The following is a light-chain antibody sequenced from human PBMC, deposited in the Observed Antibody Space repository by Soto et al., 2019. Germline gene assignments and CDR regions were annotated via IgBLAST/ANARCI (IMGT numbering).Light chain of an antibody. V-gene: IGKV3-11*01. CDR1: QSIRNY. J-gene: IGKJ5*01. CDR2: DGS. CDR3: QQRSDWPPIT. Sequence: EIVLTQSPATLSLSPGERATLSCRSSQSIRNYLAWYQQKPGQAPRLLIYDGSNRATGIPARFSGSGSGTDFTLTISSLEPEDFAVYYCQQRSDWPPITFGQGTRLEIK.